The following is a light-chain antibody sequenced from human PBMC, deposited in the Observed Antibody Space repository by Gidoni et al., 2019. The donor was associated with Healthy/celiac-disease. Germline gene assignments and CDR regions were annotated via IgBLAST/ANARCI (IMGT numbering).Light chain of an antibody. V-gene: IGKV3-11*01. CDR1: QSVSSY. CDR2: NAS. J-gene: IGKJ5*01. Sequence: EIVLTQSPATLSLSPGERATLSCRASQSVSSYLAWYQQKPSQAPSLLIYNASNSPTGIPTRFSGSGSGTDFALTLSSLEPEDFAVYYCQRRSNWPPVITFGQGTRLEIK. CDR3: QRRSNWPPVIT.